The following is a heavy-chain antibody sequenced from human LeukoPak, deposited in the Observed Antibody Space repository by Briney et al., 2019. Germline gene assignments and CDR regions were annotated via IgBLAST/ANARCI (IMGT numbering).Heavy chain of an antibody. CDR3: ARVYGSGYDFRGAFDI. D-gene: IGHD5-12*01. V-gene: IGHV4-59*01. CDR1: GDFITAYY. J-gene: IGHJ3*02. CDR2: VYYTGST. Sequence: PSETLSLTCTVSGDFITAYYWSWIRQPPGKGLEWIGYVYYTGSTEYNPSLRSRVTISLEMSNHQFSLNLTSVTAADTAVYYCARVYGSGYDFRGAFDIWGQGTMVTVSS.